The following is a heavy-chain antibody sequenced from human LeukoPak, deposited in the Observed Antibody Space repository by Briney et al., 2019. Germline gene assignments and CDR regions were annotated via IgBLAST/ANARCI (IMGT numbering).Heavy chain of an antibody. Sequence: GGSLRLSCAASGFTFSSYAMSWVRQAPGKGLEWVSTINGGGVNTHYADSVGGRFTISRDNSKNTLFLQMNSLRDEDTAVYYCAKDLYSNYGPADYWGQGNLVTASS. CDR2: INGGGVNT. V-gene: IGHV3-23*01. D-gene: IGHD4-11*01. CDR1: GFTFSSYA. CDR3: AKDLYSNYGPADY. J-gene: IGHJ4*02.